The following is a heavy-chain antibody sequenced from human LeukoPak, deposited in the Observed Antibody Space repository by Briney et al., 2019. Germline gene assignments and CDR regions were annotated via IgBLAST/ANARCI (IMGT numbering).Heavy chain of an antibody. Sequence: ASVKVSCKASGGTFSSYAISWVRQAPGQGLEWMGGIIPIFGTANYAQKFQGRVMITTDESTSTAYMELSSPRSEDTAVYYCARAGYSSSPEDYWGQGTLVTVSS. J-gene: IGHJ4*02. CDR3: ARAGYSSSPEDY. V-gene: IGHV1-69*05. CDR1: GGTFSSYA. D-gene: IGHD6-13*01. CDR2: IIPIFGTA.